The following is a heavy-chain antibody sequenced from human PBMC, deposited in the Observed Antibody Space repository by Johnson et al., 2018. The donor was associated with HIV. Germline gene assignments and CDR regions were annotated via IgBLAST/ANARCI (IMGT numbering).Heavy chain of an antibody. Sequence: VQLVDSVGGLVQPGGSLRLSCAASGFTFSSYWMSWVRQAPGKGLEWVANIKQDGSEKYYADSVKGRFTISRDNSKNTLYLQMNSLRPEDTAVYYCARAPPYYGGYSVSDAFDIWGQGTMVTVSS. CDR1: GFTFSSYW. CDR2: IKQDGSEK. CDR3: ARAPPYYGGYSVSDAFDI. V-gene: IGHV3-7*02. J-gene: IGHJ3*02. D-gene: IGHD3-22*01.